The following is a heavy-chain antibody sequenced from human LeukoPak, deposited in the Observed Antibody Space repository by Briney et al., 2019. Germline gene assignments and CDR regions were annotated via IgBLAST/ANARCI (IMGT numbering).Heavy chain of an antibody. V-gene: IGHV4-59*11. CDR3: ARAAEFLEWLFFDP. D-gene: IGHD3-3*01. CDR2: IYYSGST. CDR1: GGSISSHY. Sequence: SETLSLTCTVSGGSISSHYWSWIRQPPGKGLEWIGYIYYSGSTNHNPSLKSRVTISVDTSKNQFSLKLSSVTAADTAVYYCARAAEFLEWLFFDPWGQGTLVTVSS. J-gene: IGHJ5*02.